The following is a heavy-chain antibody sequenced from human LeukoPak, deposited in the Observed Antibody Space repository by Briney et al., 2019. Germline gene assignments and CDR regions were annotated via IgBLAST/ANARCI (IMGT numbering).Heavy chain of an antibody. CDR2: ISYDGSNK. V-gene: IGHV3-30-3*01. Sequence: GGSLRLSCAASGFTFSSYAMHWVRQAPGKGLEWVAVISYDGSNKYYADSVKGRFTISRDNSKNTLYLQMNSLRAEDTAVYYCARGLPGYYDILTGYLVSDDTTPSDYWGQGTLVTVSS. CDR3: ARGLPGYYDILTGYLVSDDTTPSDY. CDR1: GFTFSSYA. D-gene: IGHD3-9*01. J-gene: IGHJ4*02.